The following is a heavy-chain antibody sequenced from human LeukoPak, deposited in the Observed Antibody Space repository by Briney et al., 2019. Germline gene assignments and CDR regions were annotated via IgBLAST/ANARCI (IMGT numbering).Heavy chain of an antibody. CDR2: IYYSGST. D-gene: IGHD2-8*01. V-gene: IGHV4-59*08. Sequence: PSETLSLTCTVSGGSISSYYWSWIRQPPGKGLEWIGYIYYSGSTNCNPSLKSRVTISVDTSKNQFSLKLSSVTAADTAVYYCASLIIGTWGQGTLVTVSS. CDR3: ASLIIGT. J-gene: IGHJ4*02. CDR1: GGSISSYY.